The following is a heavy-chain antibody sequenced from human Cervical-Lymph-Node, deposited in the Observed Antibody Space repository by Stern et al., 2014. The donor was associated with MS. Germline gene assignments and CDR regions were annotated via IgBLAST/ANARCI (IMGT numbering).Heavy chain of an antibody. CDR3: ARDRGYYYQRVGYYYGMDV. V-gene: IGHV1-18*01. CDR2: ISVYNGNT. J-gene: IGHJ6*02. Sequence: VQLVESGAEVKKPGASVKVSCKASGYTFTSYGISWVRQAPGQGLEWMGWISVYNGNTNYAQKLQGRVTSTTDTSTSTAYMELRSLRSDDTAVYYCARDRGYYYQRVGYYYGMDVWGQGTTVTVSS. D-gene: IGHD3-22*01. CDR1: GYTFTSYG.